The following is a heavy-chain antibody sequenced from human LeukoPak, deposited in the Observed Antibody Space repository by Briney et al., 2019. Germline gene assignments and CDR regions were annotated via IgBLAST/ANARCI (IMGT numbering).Heavy chain of an antibody. V-gene: IGHV3-30-3*01. J-gene: IGHJ4*02. CDR1: GFTFSSYA. CDR2: ISYDGSNK. Sequence: GRSLRLSCAASGFTFSSYAMHWVRQAPGKGLEWVAVISYDGSNKYYADSVKGRFTISRDNSKNTLYLQMNSLRAEDTAVYYCARGVQLWYDYWGQGTLVTVSS. CDR3: ARGVQLWYDY. D-gene: IGHD5-18*01.